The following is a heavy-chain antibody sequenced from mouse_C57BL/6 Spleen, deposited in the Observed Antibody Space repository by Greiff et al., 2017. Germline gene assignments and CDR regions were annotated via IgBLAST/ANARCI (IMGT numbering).Heavy chain of an antibody. V-gene: IGHV1-66*01. J-gene: IGHJ2*01. Sequence: QVQLKESGPELVKPGASVKISCKASGYSFTSYYIHWVKQRPGQGLAWIGWIYPGSGNTKYNEKFKGKATLTADTSSSTAYMQLSSLTSEDSAVYYCAREQLRLLDYWGQGTTLTVSS. CDR1: GYSFTSYY. CDR2: IYPGSGNT. D-gene: IGHD3-2*02. CDR3: AREQLRLLDY.